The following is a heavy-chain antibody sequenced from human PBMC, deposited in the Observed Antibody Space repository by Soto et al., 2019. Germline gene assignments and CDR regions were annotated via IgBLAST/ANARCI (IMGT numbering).Heavy chain of an antibody. CDR2: ISSNGGST. V-gene: IGHV3-64*01. Sequence: EVQLVESGGGLVQPGGSLRLSCAASGFTFSSYAMHWVRQAPGKGLEYVSAISSNGGSTYYANSVKGRFTISRDNSKNTLYLQMGSLRAEDMAVYYCARDPRVVVAATKGEWLVGYYMDVWGKGTTVTVSS. CDR3: ARDPRVVVAATKGEWLVGYYMDV. D-gene: IGHD2-15*01. CDR1: GFTFSSYA. J-gene: IGHJ6*03.